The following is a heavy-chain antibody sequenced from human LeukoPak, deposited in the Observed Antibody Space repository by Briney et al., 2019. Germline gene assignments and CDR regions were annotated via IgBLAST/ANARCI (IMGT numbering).Heavy chain of an antibody. Sequence: GGSLRLSCAASGFTFSSYEMNWVRQAPGKGLEWVSYISSSGSTIYYADSVKGRFTISRDNAKNSLYLQMNSLRAEDTAVYYCARDGSGWYGQTFYYYYYMDVWGKGTTVTISS. CDR1: GFTFSSYE. CDR3: ARDGSGWYGQTFYYYYYMDV. J-gene: IGHJ6*03. D-gene: IGHD6-19*01. V-gene: IGHV3-48*03. CDR2: ISSSGSTI.